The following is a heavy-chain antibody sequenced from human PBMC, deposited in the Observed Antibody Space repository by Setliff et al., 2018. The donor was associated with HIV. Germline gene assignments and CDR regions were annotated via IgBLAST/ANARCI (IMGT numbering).Heavy chain of an antibody. J-gene: IGHJ4*02. Sequence: QPGGSLRLSCAASGFTFSSYSMNWVRQAPGKGLEWVSSINSDGSSTTYADSVKGRFTISRDNAKNTLYLQMNSLRAEDTAVYYCARGGSNSWSPFDYWGQGTLVTVSS. CDR1: GFTFSSYS. CDR3: ARGGSNSWSPFDY. D-gene: IGHD6-13*01. CDR2: INSDGSST. V-gene: IGHV3-74*01.